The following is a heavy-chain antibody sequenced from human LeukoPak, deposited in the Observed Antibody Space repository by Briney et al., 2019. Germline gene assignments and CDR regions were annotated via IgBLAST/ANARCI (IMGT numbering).Heavy chain of an antibody. D-gene: IGHD6-25*01. V-gene: IGHV3-48*04. CDR1: GFTFSSYS. CDR3: ARDDEGAAGTNWFDP. J-gene: IGHJ5*02. Sequence: GGSLRLSCAASGFTFSSYSMNWVRQAPGKGLEWVSYISSSSSTIYYADSVKGRFTISRDNAKNSLYLQMNSLRAEDTAVYYCARDDEGAAGTNWFDPWGQGTLVTVSS. CDR2: ISSSSSTI.